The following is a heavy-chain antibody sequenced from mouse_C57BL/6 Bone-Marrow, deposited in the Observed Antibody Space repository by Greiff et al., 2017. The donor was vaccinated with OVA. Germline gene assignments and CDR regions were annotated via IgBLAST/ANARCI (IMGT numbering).Heavy chain of an antibody. J-gene: IGHJ3*01. CDR1: GYTFTSYW. D-gene: IGHD2-4*01. CDR2: IDPNSGGT. CDR3: ARPPSYDYDWFAY. Sequence: QVQLQQPGAELVKPGASVKLSCKASGYTFTSYWMHWVKQRPGRGLEWIGRIDPNSGGTKYNEKFKSKATLTVDKPSSPAYMQLSSLTSEDSAVYYCARPPSYDYDWFAYWGQGTLVTVSA. V-gene: IGHV1-72*01.